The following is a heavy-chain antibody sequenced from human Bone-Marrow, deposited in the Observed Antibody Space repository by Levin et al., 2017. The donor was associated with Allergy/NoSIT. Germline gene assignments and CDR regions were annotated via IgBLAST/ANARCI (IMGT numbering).Heavy chain of an antibody. J-gene: IGHJ4*02. V-gene: IGHV1-2*06. CDR1: GYTFIGYF. CDR2: INPNSGDT. Sequence: PRASVKVSCKASGYTFIGYFMHWVRQAPGQGLEWMGRINPNSGDTNYAQKFQGRVTMTRDTSISTAYMDLSRLRSDDTAVYYCARDHPDCSDGGCYSWGQGTLVTVSS. D-gene: IGHD2-15*01. CDR3: ARDHPDCSDGGCYS.